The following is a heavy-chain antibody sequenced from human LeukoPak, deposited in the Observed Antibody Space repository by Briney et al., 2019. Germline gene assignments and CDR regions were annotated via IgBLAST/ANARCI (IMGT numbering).Heavy chain of an antibody. V-gene: IGHV4-39*01. J-gene: IGHJ4*02. D-gene: IGHD3-3*01. CDR3: ARHASVSGNWPRPLDY. CDR1: GGSISSSSYY. CDR2: IYYSGST. Sequence: SETVSLTCTVSGGSISSSSYYWGWVRQPPGKGLEWIANIYYSGSTYHSPSLRSRVTISVDPSKNQFSLKLTSVTAADTAVYYCARHASVSGNWPRPLDYWGQGSLVTVSS.